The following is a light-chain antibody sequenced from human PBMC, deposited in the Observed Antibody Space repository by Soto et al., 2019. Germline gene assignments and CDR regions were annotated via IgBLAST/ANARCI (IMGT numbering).Light chain of an antibody. Sequence: QSALTQPRSVSGSPGQSVTISCTGTSSDVGGYNYVSWYQQAPGKAPQLMIYHISKTPSGVPDRFSASKFATTASLTISGLQAEDEADYYCCSYAGNYTYVFGTGTKLTVL. V-gene: IGLV2-11*01. J-gene: IGLJ1*01. CDR1: SSDVGGYNY. CDR3: CSYAGNYTYV. CDR2: HIS.